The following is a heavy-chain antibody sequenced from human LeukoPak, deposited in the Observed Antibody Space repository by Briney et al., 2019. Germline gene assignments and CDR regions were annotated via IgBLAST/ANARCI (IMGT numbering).Heavy chain of an antibody. D-gene: IGHD2-15*01. J-gene: IGHJ5*02. CDR2: ISGSGGST. CDR3: AKGSVVVAATPSHWFDP. Sequence: GGSLRLSCAASGFTFSSYAMSWVRQAPGKGLEWVSAISGSGGSTYYAGSVKGRITISRDNSKNTLYLQMNSLRAEDTAVYYCAKGSVVVAATPSHWFDPWGQGTLVTVSS. CDR1: GFTFSSYA. V-gene: IGHV3-23*01.